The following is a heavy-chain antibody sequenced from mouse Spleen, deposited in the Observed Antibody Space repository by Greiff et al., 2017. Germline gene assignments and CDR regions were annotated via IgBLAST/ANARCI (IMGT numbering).Heavy chain of an antibody. J-gene: IGHJ2*01. CDR3: AKGSTVVAFNYFDY. CDR1: GYTFTSYT. D-gene: IGHD1-1*01. CDR2: INPSSGYT. Sequence: QVQLQQSGAELARPGASVKMSCKASGYTFTSYTMHWVKQRPGQGLEWIGYINPSSGYTKYNQKFKDKATLTADKSSSTAYMQLSSLTSEDSAVYYCAKGSTVVAFNYFDYWGQGTTLTVSS. V-gene: IGHV1-4*01.